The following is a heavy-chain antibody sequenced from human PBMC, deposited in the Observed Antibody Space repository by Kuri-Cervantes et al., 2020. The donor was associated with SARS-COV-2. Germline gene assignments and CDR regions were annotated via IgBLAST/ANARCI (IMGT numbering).Heavy chain of an antibody. Sequence: GESLKISCAASGFTFSSYWMSWVRQAPGKGLEWVANVKQDGSEKYYVDSVKGRFTISRDNAKNSLYLQMNSLRAEDTAVYYCAKDCDVWGKGTTVTVSS. CDR1: GFTFSSYW. CDR3: AKDCDV. CDR2: VKQDGSEK. V-gene: IGHV3-7*03. J-gene: IGHJ6*04.